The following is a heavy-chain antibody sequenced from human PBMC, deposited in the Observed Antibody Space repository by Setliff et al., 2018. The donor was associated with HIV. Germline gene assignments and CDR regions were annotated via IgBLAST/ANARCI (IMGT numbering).Heavy chain of an antibody. CDR3: ARETYDYVWGTYRYRPRHFDY. CDR1: GYSISSGYY. V-gene: IGHV4-38-2*02. J-gene: IGHJ4*02. D-gene: IGHD3-16*02. CDR2: IYTSGST. Sequence: SETLSLTCAVSGYSISSGYYWGWIRQPPGKGLEWIGRIYTSGSTNYNPSLKSRVSISVDTSKNRFSLKLSPVTAADTAVYYCARETYDYVWGTYRYRPRHFDYWGQGTLVTVSS.